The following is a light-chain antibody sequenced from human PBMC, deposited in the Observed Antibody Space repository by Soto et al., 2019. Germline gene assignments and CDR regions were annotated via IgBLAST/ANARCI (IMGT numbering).Light chain of an antibody. CDR2: GAS. Sequence: EIVMTQSPATLSVSPGERATLSCRASQSVSSNLAWYQQKPGQAPRLLIYGASTRATGIPARFSGSGSGTDSTLTISRMEPEDFAVFYCQQYGDSPTFGQGTKVDI. CDR1: QSVSSN. J-gene: IGKJ1*01. V-gene: IGKV3-15*01. CDR3: QQYGDSPT.